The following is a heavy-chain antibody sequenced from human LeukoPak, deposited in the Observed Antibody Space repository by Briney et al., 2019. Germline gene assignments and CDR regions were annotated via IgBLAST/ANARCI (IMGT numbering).Heavy chain of an antibody. CDR2: ISPNNGAT. CDR1: GYTFTGYY. CDR3: ARDSSSSDGYDY. V-gene: IGHV1-2*02. D-gene: IGHD6-6*01. J-gene: IGHJ4*02. Sequence: APVKVSCKASGYTFTGYYIHYVRQAPGQGLKWMGWISPNNGATNYAQKFQGRVTMTRDTSISTAYMELSRLRSDDTAVYYCARDSSSSDGYDYWGQGTLVTVSS.